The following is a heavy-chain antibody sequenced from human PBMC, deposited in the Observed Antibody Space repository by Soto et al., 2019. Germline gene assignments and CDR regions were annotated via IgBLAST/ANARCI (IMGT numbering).Heavy chain of an antibody. J-gene: IGHJ4*02. CDR3: ARDHEQLVQVTYYFDY. D-gene: IGHD6-6*01. CDR1: GFTFSSYS. Sequence: GGSLRLSCAASGFTFSSYSMNWVRQAPGKGLEWVSSISSSSSYIYYADSVKGRFTISRDNAKNSLYLQMNSLRAEDTAVYYCARDHEQLVQVTYYFDYWGQGTLVTVSS. V-gene: IGHV3-21*01. CDR2: ISSSSSYI.